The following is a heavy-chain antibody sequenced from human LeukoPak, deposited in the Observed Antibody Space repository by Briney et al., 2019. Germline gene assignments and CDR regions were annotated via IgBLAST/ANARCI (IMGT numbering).Heavy chain of an antibody. J-gene: IGHJ4*02. CDR1: GYTFTSYG. V-gene: IGHV1-69*04. CDR2: IIPILGIA. Sequence: SVKVSCKASGYTFTSYGISWVRQAPGQGLEWMGRIIPILGIANYAQKFQGRVTITADKSTSTAYMELSSLRSEDTAVYYCASSTPSGYDFNWGQGTLVTVSS. CDR3: ASSTPSGYDFN. D-gene: IGHD5-12*01.